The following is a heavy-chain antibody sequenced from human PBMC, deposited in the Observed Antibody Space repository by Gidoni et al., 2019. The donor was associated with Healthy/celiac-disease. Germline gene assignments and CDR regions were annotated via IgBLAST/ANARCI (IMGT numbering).Heavy chain of an antibody. J-gene: IGHJ4*02. CDR1: GFTFSSYS. CDR3: ARDRGKGDWNDSVDY. V-gene: IGHV3-21*01. CDR2: ISSSSSYI. Sequence: EVQLVESGGGLVKPGGSLRLSCAASGFTFSSYSMNWVRQAPGKGLEWVSSISSSSSYIYYADSVKGRFTISRDNAKNSLYLQMNSLRAEDTAVYYCARDRGKGDWNDSVDYWGQGTLVTVSS. D-gene: IGHD1-1*01.